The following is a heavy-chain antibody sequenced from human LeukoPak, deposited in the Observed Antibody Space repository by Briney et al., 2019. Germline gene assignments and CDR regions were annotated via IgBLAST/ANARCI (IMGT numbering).Heavy chain of an antibody. V-gene: IGHV1-46*01. CDR3: ASGYDFWSGDDYYYGMDV. CDR2: INPSGGST. CDR1: GYTFTSYY. J-gene: IGHJ6*02. Sequence: ASVKVSCKASGYTFTSYYMHWVRQAPGQGLEWMGIINPSGGSTSYVQKFQGRVTMTRDTSTSTVYMELSSLRSEDTAVYYCASGYDFWSGDDYYYGMDVWGQGTTVTVSS. D-gene: IGHD3-3*01.